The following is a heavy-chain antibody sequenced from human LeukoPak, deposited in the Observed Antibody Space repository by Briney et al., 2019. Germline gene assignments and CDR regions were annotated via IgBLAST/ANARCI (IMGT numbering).Heavy chain of an antibody. CDR2: ISSSGSTI. Sequence: GGSLRLSCAASGFTFSSYEMNWVRQAPGKGLEWVSYISSSGSTIYYADSVKGRFTISRDNAKNSLYLQMNSLRAEDTAVYYCARGRDGYNKARGFDIWGQGTMVTVSS. D-gene: IGHD5-24*01. CDR3: ARGRDGYNKARGFDI. J-gene: IGHJ3*02. CDR1: GFTFSSYE. V-gene: IGHV3-48*03.